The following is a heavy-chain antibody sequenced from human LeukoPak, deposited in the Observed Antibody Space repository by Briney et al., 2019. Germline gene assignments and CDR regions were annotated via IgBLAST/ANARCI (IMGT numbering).Heavy chain of an antibody. V-gene: IGHV3-23*01. CDR3: AKPLRVWYGEFSD. Sequence: GGSLRLSCAASGFTFSSYAMNWARQAPGKGLEWVSTISGSGSSAYFADSVKGRFFISRDNSKNTMYLQMNSLKAEDTAVYYCAKPLRVWYGEFSDWGQGTLVSVSS. D-gene: IGHD3-10*01. CDR2: ISGSGSSA. J-gene: IGHJ4*02. CDR1: GFTFSSYA.